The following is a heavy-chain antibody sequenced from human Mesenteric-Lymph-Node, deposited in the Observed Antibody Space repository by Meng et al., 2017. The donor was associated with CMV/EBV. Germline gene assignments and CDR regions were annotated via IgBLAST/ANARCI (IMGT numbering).Heavy chain of an antibody. CDR2: ISSSGSTV. Sequence: GGSLRLSCAASGFIFSSYEMNWVRQAPGKGLEWVSHISSSGSTVYYADSVKGRFTISRDNAKNSLYLQMNSLRAEDTAVYYCARSTSSTYWGQGTLVTVSS. CDR3: ARSTSSTY. CDR1: GFIFSSYE. D-gene: IGHD1-1*01. J-gene: IGHJ4*02. V-gene: IGHV3-48*03.